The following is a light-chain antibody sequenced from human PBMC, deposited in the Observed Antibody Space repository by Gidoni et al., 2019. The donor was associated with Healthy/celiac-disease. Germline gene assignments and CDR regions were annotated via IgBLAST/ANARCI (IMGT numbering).Light chain of an antibody. CDR1: QSASSY. V-gene: IGKV3-11*01. CDR3: QQRSNWLT. J-gene: IGKJ4*01. Sequence: EIVLTQSPATLSLSPGERATLSCRASQSASSYLAWYQQKPGQAPRFSGSGSGTDFTLTISRLGPEDFAVYYCQQRSNWLTFGGGTKVEIK.